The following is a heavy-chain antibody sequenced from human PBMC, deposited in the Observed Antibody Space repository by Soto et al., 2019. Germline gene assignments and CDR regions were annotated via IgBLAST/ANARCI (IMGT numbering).Heavy chain of an antibody. CDR1: GFTFSSYG. CDR2: ISYDGSNK. D-gene: IGHD1-26*01. J-gene: IGHJ4*02. V-gene: IGHV3-30*18. CDR3: PNGGSYSGFDS. Sequence: QVQLVESGGGVVQPGRSLRLSCAASGFTFSSYGMHWVRQAPGKGLEWVAVISYDGSNKYYADSVKGRFTISRDNSKNTLYLQMNSLRAEDTAVYYCPNGGSYSGFDSWGQGTLVTVSS.